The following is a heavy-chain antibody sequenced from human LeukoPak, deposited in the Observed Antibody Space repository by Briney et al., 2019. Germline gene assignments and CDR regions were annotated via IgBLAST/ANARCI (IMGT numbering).Heavy chain of an antibody. D-gene: IGHD3-22*01. J-gene: IGHJ4*02. CDR1: GGPISSGSYY. V-gene: IGHV4-61*02. CDR2: IYTRGST. CDR3: AREYSSGYYLVLDY. Sequence: SQTLSLTCTVSGGPISSGSYYWSWIRQPAGKGLEWIGRIYTRGSTNYNTSLKSRVTISVDTSKNQFSLKLSSVTAADTSVYYCAREYSSGYYLVLDYWGQGTLVTVSS.